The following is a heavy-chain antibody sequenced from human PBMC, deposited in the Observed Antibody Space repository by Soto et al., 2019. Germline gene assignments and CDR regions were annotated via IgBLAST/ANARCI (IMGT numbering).Heavy chain of an antibody. Sequence: XSVNVSCKASACSFPGYYIHWVRQAPGQGLEWMGWINPNSGGTNYAQKFQGRVTMTRDTSISTAYMDLSRLRSDDTAVYYFERDRNPPGFDYWGQGTLVTASS. CDR3: ERDRNPPGFDY. CDR2: INPNSGGT. V-gene: IGHV1-2*02. J-gene: IGHJ4*02. CDR1: ACSFPGYY.